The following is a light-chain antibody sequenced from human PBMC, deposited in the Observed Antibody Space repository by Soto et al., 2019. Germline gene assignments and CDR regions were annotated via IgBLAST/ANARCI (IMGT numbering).Light chain of an antibody. V-gene: IGKV2-28*01. Sequence: DIVMTQSPLSLPVTPGEPASISCRSSQSLLHSNGYNYLDWYLQKPGQSPQLLIYLGSNRASGVPDRFSGSGSGTDFTLKISRVEAGDVGVYYCMQALQTPRTFGPGTKVDIK. J-gene: IGKJ3*01. CDR1: QSLLHSNGYNY. CDR2: LGS. CDR3: MQALQTPRT.